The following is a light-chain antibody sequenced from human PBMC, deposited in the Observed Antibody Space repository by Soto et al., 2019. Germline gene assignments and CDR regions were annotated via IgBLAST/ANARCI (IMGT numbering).Light chain of an antibody. Sequence: DIQMTQSPSTLSASVGDGVTITCRASQSISIWLAWYQQKPGKAPKVLIYKASSLESGVPSRFSGSGSGTEFTLTISSLQPDDFATYYCQQYNSYSRTFGQGTKVEIK. CDR2: KAS. CDR1: QSISIW. CDR3: QQYNSYSRT. V-gene: IGKV1-5*03. J-gene: IGKJ1*01.